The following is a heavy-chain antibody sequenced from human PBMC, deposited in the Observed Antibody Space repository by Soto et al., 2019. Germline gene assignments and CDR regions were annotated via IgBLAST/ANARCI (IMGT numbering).Heavy chain of an antibody. D-gene: IGHD2-15*01. CDR2: MNPNSGNT. Sequence: ASVKVSCKASGYTFTSYDINWVRQATGQGLEWMGWMNPNSGNTGYAQKFQGRVTMTRNTSISTAYMELSSLRSEDTAVYYCARGGYCSGGSCDNWFDPWGQGTLVTVSS. CDR3: ARGGYCSGGSCDNWFDP. V-gene: IGHV1-8*01. CDR1: GYTFTSYD. J-gene: IGHJ5*02.